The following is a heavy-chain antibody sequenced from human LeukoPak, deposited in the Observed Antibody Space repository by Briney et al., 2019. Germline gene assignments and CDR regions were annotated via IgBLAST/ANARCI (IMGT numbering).Heavy chain of an antibody. CDR2: IYYSGGT. CDR3: ARGTNYDILVTFDY. Sequence: SETLSLTCTVSGGPISSYYWSWIRQPPGEGLEWIGYIYYSGGTNYNPSLKSRVTISVDTSKNQFSLKLSSVTAADTAVYYCARGTNYDILVTFDYWGQGTLVTVSS. J-gene: IGHJ4*02. CDR1: GGPISSYY. D-gene: IGHD3-9*01. V-gene: IGHV4-59*01.